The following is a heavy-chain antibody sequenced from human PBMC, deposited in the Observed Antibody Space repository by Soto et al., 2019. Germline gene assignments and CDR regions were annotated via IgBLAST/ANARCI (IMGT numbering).Heavy chain of an antibody. CDR2: IVVGSGNT. CDR1: GFTFTSSA. CDR3: AALYSSGWGDFDY. Sequence: QMQLVQSGPEVKKPGTSVKVSYKASGFTFTSSAVQWVRQARGQRLEWIGWIVVGSGNTNYAQKFQERVTITRDMSTSTAYMELSSLRSEDTAVYYCAALYSSGWGDFDYWGQGTLVTVSS. D-gene: IGHD6-19*01. J-gene: IGHJ4*02. V-gene: IGHV1-58*01.